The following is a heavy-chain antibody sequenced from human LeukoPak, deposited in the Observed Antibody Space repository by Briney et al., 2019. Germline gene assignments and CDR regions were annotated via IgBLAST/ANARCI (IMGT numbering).Heavy chain of an antibody. J-gene: IGHJ4*02. Sequence: GGSLRLSCAASGFTFSSYVMNWVRQAPGKGLEWVSYISSSGSTIYYADPVEGRFTISRDNAKNSLYLQMNSLRAEDTAVYYCARDRNSSNWYGGYWGQGTLVTVSS. CDR3: ARDRNSSNWYGGY. V-gene: IGHV3-48*03. CDR1: GFTFSSYV. CDR2: ISSSGSTI. D-gene: IGHD6-13*01.